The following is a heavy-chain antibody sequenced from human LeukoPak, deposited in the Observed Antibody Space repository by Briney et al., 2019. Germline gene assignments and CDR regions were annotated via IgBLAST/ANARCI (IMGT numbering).Heavy chain of an antibody. Sequence: VASVKVSCKASGYTFTGYYMHWVRQAPGQGLEWMGWINPNSGNTNYAQKLQGRVTMTTDTSTSTAYMELRSLRSDDTAVYYCARDMGVNRDGVCYFNYWGQGTLVTVSS. J-gene: IGHJ4*02. V-gene: IGHV1-18*04. CDR1: GYTFTGYY. CDR2: INPNSGNT. D-gene: IGHD2-8*01. CDR3: ARDMGVNRDGVCYFNY.